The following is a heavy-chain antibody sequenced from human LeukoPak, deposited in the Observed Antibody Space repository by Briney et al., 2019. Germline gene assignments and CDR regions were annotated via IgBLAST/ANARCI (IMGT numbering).Heavy chain of an antibody. CDR2: IRSSSSYI. V-gene: IGHV3-21*01. D-gene: IGHD4-23*01. Sequence: GGSLRLSCGASGFTFSSYSMNWVRQAPGKGLELVSSIRSSSSYIYYADSVKGRFTISRDNAKNSLYLQMNSLRAEDTPVYYCASTPFPTVVTPTHPWGQGTLVTVSS. CDR3: ASTPFPTVVTPTHP. CDR1: GFTFSSYS. J-gene: IGHJ5*02.